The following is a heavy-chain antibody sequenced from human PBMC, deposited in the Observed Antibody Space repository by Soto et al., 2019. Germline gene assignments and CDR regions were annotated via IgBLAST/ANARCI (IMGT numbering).Heavy chain of an antibody. D-gene: IGHD3-10*01. V-gene: IGHV3-11*01. CDR3: ARTPGGSGSNVFGGLVDYYYYYMDV. J-gene: IGHJ6*03. CDR2: ISSSGSTI. CDR1: GFTFSDYY. Sequence: GGSLRLSCAASGFTFSDYYMSWIRQAPGKGLEWVSYISSSGSTIYYADSVKGRFTISRDNAKNSLYLQMNSLRAEDTAVYYCARTPGGSGSNVFGGLVDYYYYYMDVWGKGTTVTVSS.